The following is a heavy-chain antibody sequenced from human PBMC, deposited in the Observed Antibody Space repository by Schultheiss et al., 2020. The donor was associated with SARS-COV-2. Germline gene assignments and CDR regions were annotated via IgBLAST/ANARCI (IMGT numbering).Heavy chain of an antibody. CDR1: GGSFSGYY. CDR3: AGVPAVTFRYYYYYYMDV. D-gene: IGHD2-2*01. V-gene: IGHV4-34*01. CDR2: INHSGST. Sequence: SETLSLTCAVYGGSFSGYYWSWIRQPPGKGLEWIGEINHSGSTNYNPSLKSRVTISVDTSKNQFSLKLSYVTAADTAVYYCAGVPAVTFRYYYYYYMDVWGKGTTVTVSS. J-gene: IGHJ6*03.